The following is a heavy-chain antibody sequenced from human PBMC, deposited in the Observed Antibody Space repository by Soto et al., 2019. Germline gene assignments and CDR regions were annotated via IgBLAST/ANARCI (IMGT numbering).Heavy chain of an antibody. CDR3: VRGSGFTHPREEVDGYNSQDYYYGLDV. CDR2: ISPGSRYP. J-gene: IGHJ6*02. V-gene: IGHV3-11*06. D-gene: IGHD5-12*01. Sequence: QVQLVESGGGLVPPGGSLRLSCAGSGFTFGDSYMSWIRQAPGKGLEWLSYISPGSRYPAYADSVKGRFTISRDNAKRSLYLQMMSLTAEDTAIYYCVRGSGFTHPREEVDGYNSQDYYYGLDVWGQGTTVTVSS. CDR1: GFTFGDSY.